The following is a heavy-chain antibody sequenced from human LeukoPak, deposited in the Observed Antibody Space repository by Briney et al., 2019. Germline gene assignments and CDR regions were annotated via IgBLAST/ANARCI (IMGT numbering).Heavy chain of an antibody. CDR2: TYYRSKWYN. J-gene: IGHJ4*02. CDR3: AREEAMVRGVIITVFDY. Sequence: SQTLSLTCAISGDSVSSNSAAWNWIRQSPSRGLEWLGRTYYRSKWYNDYAVSVKSRITINPDTSKNQFSLPLNSVTPEDTAVYYCAREEAMVRGVIITVFDYWGQGTLVTVSS. V-gene: IGHV6-1*01. CDR1: GDSVSSNSAA. D-gene: IGHD3-10*01.